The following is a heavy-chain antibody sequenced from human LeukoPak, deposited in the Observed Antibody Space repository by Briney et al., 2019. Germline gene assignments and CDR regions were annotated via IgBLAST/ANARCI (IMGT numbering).Heavy chain of an antibody. J-gene: IGHJ4*02. Sequence: PGGSLRLSCAASGFNFSSYEMNWVRQAPGKGLEWVSYISPTGSAIYYADSVKGRFTISRDNAKNSLYLQMNSLRAEDTAVYYCARGASGSSFGYWGQGTLVTVFS. CDR3: ARGASGSSFGY. V-gene: IGHV3-48*03. D-gene: IGHD6-6*01. CDR2: ISPTGSAI. CDR1: GFNFSSYE.